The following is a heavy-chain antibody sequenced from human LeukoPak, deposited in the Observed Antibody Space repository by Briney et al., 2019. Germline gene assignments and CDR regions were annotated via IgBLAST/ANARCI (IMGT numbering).Heavy chain of an antibody. CDR1: GFSFSSYS. J-gene: IGHJ3*01. CDR2: ISTRSSTI. V-gene: IGHV3-48*02. D-gene: IGHD3-22*01. Sequence: PGGSLRLSCAASGFSFSSYSMNWVRQAPGKGLEWVAYISTRSSTIYYADSLQGRFTISRDDAKKSLYLKMNSLGDEDTAVYYCARPRRGYYLDGYDVWGQGTMVTVSS. CDR3: ARPRRGYYLDGYDV.